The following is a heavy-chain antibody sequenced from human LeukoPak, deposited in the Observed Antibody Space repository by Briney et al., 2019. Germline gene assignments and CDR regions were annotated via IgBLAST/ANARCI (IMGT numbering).Heavy chain of an antibody. V-gene: IGHV3-48*03. CDR1: GFTFSTYE. D-gene: IGHD6-19*01. CDR3: VRDGNGWYRTFDP. J-gene: IGHJ5*02. CDR2: IGGSGTTR. Sequence: GGSLRLSCAASGFTFSTYEMNWVRQAPGKGLEWVSYIGGSGTTRYYADSVKGRFTISRDNAKNSLLLQMNSLRAEDTAVYYCVRDGNGWYRTFDPWGQGTLVTVSS.